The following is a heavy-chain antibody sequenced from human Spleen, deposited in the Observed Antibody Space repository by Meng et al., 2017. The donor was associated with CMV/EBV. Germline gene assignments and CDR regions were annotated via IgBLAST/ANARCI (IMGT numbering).Heavy chain of an antibody. CDR1: GFTFSSYS. J-gene: IGHJ3*02. CDR3: AKDRMGAVTTAFDI. D-gene: IGHD4-11*01. CDR2: ISSSSSTI. V-gene: IGHV3-48*01. Sequence: GESLKISCAASGFTFSSYSMNWVRQAPGKGLEWVSYISSSSSTIYYADSVKGRFTISRDNSKNTLYLQMNSLRAEDTAVYYCAKDRMGAVTTAFDIWGQGTMVTVSS.